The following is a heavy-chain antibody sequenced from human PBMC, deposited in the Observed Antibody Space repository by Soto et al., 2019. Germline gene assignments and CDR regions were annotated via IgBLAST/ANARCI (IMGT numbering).Heavy chain of an antibody. CDR3: ARDLYYDGSGYYSGGIDY. V-gene: IGHV3-11*01. J-gene: IGHJ4*02. CDR2: ISGSGGTM. CDR1: GFTFSAYY. D-gene: IGHD3-22*01. Sequence: PGGSLRLSCAASGFTFSAYYVGWIRQAPGKWLEWVSYISGSGGTMYYADSVKGRFTISRDNTKNSLYLQMNSLRAEDTAVYYCARDLYYDGSGYYSGGIDYWGQGXLVTVYS.